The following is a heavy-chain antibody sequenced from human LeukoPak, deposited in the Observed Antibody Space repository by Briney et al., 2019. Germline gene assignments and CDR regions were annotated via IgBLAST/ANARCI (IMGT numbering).Heavy chain of an antibody. CDR1: GYSFTNYW. V-gene: IGHV5-51*01. D-gene: IGHD3-10*01. CDR3: ARAYGLTSQYFDF. CDR2: IDPGDSDT. J-gene: IGHJ4*02. Sequence: AESPKISCKGSGYSFTNYWIAWVRQMPGKGLQWMGIIDPGDSDTRYSPSFQGQVTISADKSINTAYLQWSSLKASDTAIYYCARAYGLTSQYFDFWGPGTLVTVSS.